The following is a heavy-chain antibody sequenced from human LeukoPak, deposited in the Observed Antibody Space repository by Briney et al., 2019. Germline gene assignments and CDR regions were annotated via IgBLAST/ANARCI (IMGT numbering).Heavy chain of an antibody. V-gene: IGHV1-18*01. CDR1: GYTFTSYG. J-gene: IGHJ5*02. CDR3: ARDSYTIFGGGNWFDP. Sequence: GASVRVSCKASGYTFTSYGISGVRQAPGQGLEWMGWISAYNGNTNYAQKLQGRVTITTHTSTSTAYMELRSLRSDDTAVYYCARDSYTIFGGGNWFDPGAREPWSPSPQ. CDR2: ISAYNGNT. D-gene: IGHD3-3*01.